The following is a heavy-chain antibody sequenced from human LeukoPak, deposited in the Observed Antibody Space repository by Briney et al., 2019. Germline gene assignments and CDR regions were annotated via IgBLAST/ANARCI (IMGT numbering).Heavy chain of an antibody. V-gene: IGHV1-3*01. Sequence: ASVKVSCKASGYTFTSYAMHWVRQAPGQRLEWMGWINAGNGNTKYSQKFQGRVTITRDTSASTAYMELSSLRSEDTAVYYCARDDGAMVRGVTLVYWGQGTLVTVSS. CDR1: GYTFTSYA. CDR2: INAGNGNT. CDR3: ARDDGAMVRGVTLVY. J-gene: IGHJ4*02. D-gene: IGHD3-10*01.